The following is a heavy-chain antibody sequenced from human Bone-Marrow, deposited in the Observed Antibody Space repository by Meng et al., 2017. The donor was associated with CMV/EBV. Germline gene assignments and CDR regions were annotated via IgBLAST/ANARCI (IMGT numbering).Heavy chain of an antibody. Sequence: LKISCAASGFTFSDYYMGWIRQAPGKGLEWISNIGDSGSTIYYADSVKGRFTISRDNAKNSLYLQMNSLRAEDTAVYYCAREGYCTNGVCYRGLGAFDIWGQGTMVTVSS. V-gene: IGHV3-11*04. J-gene: IGHJ3*02. CDR3: AREGYCTNGVCYRGLGAFDI. CDR2: IGDSGSTI. D-gene: IGHD2-8*01. CDR1: GFTFSDYY.